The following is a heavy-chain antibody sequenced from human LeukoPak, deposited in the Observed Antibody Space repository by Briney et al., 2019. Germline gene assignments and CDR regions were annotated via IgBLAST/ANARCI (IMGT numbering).Heavy chain of an antibody. CDR2: IYYSGST. V-gene: IGHV4-59*05. CDR1: GGSISSHY. J-gene: IGHJ3*02. CDR3: AKGSSLDAFDI. D-gene: IGHD1-26*01. Sequence: SETLSLTCTVSGGSISSHYWSWIRQPPGKGLEWIGSIYYSGSTYYNPSLKSRVTISVDTSKNQFSLKLSSVTAADTAVYYCAKGSSLDAFDIWGQGTMVTVSS.